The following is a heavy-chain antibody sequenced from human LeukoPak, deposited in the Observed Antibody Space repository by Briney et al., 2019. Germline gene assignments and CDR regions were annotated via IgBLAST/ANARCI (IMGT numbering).Heavy chain of an antibody. Sequence: GGSLRLSCAVSGFTFSSYGMSWVRQAPGKGLEWVSSIRGSGGNTYYADSVKGRFTISRDNSKSMLYLQINSLRVEDTAVYYCARDGGYTSAWSWGQGTLVTVSS. V-gene: IGHV3-23*01. J-gene: IGHJ5*02. CDR1: GFTFSSYG. CDR2: IRGSGGNT. D-gene: IGHD6-19*01. CDR3: ARDGGYTSAWS.